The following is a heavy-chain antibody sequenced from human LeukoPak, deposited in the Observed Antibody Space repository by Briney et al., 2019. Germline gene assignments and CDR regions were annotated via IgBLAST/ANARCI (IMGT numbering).Heavy chain of an antibody. Sequence: SETLSLTCTVSGGSISSSSYYWGWIRQPPGKGLEWIGSIYYSGSTYYNPSLKSRVTISVDTSKNQFSLKLSSVTAADTAVYYCASPNYCGGDCYSGGYFDYWGQGTLVTVSS. D-gene: IGHD2-21*01. CDR2: IYYSGST. CDR1: GGSISSSSYY. V-gene: IGHV4-39*01. CDR3: ASPNYCGGDCYSGGYFDY. J-gene: IGHJ4*02.